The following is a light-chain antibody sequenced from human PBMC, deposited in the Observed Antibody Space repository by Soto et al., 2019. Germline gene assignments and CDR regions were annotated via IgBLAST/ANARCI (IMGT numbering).Light chain of an antibody. Sequence: EIQLTQSPGTLSLSPGERATLTCRASQSVSSSYLAWYQQKPGQAPRLLIYGASSRATGIPDRFSGSGSGTDFTLTISRLEPEDFAVYYCQQYGSSPPYTFGQGTKVDIK. J-gene: IGKJ2*01. CDR1: QSVSSSY. CDR3: QQYGSSPPYT. V-gene: IGKV3-20*01. CDR2: GAS.